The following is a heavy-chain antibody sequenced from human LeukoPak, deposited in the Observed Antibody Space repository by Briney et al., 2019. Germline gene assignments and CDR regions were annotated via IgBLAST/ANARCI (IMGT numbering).Heavy chain of an antibody. J-gene: IGHJ4*02. Sequence: KFGASLQISCKGSGSIFTSYWIGWVRQLPGKGLEWMRIIYPDDSDTRYSPSFQGQVTISADKSISTAYLQWSSLKASDTAMYYCARLKGYYDSSGSLFDYWGQGTLVTVSS. CDR1: GSIFTSYW. CDR3: ARLKGYYDSSGSLFDY. D-gene: IGHD3-22*01. V-gene: IGHV5-51*01. CDR2: IYPDDSDT.